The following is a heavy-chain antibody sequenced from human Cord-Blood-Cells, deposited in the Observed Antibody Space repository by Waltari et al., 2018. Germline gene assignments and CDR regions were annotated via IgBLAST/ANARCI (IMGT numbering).Heavy chain of an antibody. J-gene: IGHJ5*02. CDR3: ARSVRSKRQDYYGSGSYSNWFDP. CDR2: IYHSGST. Sequence: QVQLQESGPGLVKPSETLSLTCAVSGYSIRRGYYWGWIPQPPGKGLGWIGSIYHSGSTYYNPSLKSRVTISVDTSKNQFSRKLSSVTAADTAVYYCARSVRSKRQDYYGSGSYSNWFDPWGQGTLVTVSS. D-gene: IGHD3-10*01. CDR1: GYSIRRGYY. V-gene: IGHV4-38-2*01.